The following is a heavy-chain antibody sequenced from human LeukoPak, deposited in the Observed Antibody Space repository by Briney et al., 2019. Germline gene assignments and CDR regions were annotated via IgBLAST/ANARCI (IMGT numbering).Heavy chain of an antibody. CDR2: INEDGSGK. CDR1: GFTFSSYW. J-gene: IGHJ5*02. Sequence: PGGSLRLSCAVSGFTFSSYWMSWVRQAPGKGLEWVANINEDGSGKYYMDSVKGRFTISRDNAKNSLYLQMNGLRAEDTAIYYCMRSEVGRNWFDPWGQGTLVTVSS. V-gene: IGHV3-7*03. D-gene: IGHD3-3*01. CDR3: MRSEVGRNWFDP.